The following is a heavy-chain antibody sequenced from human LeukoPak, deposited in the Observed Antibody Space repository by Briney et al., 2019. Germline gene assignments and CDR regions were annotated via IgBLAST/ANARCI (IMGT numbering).Heavy chain of an antibody. V-gene: IGHV3-23*01. CDR3: ARVGCSGSSCHRGGYYYMDV. CDR1: GFTFSSYA. D-gene: IGHD2-2*02. Sequence: SGGSLRLSCAASGFTFSSYAMSWVRQAPGKGLEWVSAISGSGGSTYYADSVKGRFTISRDNSKNTLYLQMNSLRAEDTAVYYCARVGCSGSSCHRGGYYYMDVWGEGTTVTVSS. CDR2: ISGSGGST. J-gene: IGHJ6*03.